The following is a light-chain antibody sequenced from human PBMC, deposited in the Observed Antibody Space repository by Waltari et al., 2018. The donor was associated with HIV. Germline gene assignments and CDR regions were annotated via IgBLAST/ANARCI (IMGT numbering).Light chain of an antibody. Sequence: AIQLTQSPSSLSASIGDRVTITCRASQGVRNALAWYQQKPGRPPKLLIYDASTLESGVPSRFSGSLSGTDFNLTISNLQPEDSATHYCQQFRSYPRTFGQGATLEIK. CDR2: DAS. CDR3: QQFRSYPRT. J-gene: IGKJ2*01. CDR1: QGVRNA. V-gene: IGKV1-13*02.